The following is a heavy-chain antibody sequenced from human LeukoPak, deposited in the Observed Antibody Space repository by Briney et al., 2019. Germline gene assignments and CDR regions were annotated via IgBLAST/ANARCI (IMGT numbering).Heavy chain of an antibody. Sequence: GGSLRLSCAASGFTFSGYAMHWVRQAPGKGLEWVAGISYDGTNTYYADSVKGRFTISRDNSKNTLYLQVNGLRAEGTAIYYCAKDYCSSTSCHVDYWGQGTLVTVSS. CDR2: ISYDGTNT. J-gene: IGHJ4*02. D-gene: IGHD2-2*01. CDR1: GFTFSGYA. V-gene: IGHV3-30-3*01. CDR3: AKDYCSSTSCHVDY.